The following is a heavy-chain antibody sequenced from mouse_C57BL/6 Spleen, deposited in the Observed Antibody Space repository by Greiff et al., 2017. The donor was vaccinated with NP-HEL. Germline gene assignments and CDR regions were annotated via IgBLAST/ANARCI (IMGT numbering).Heavy chain of an antibody. V-gene: IGHV5-4*01. Sequence: EVKLVESGGGLVKPGGSLKLSCAASGFTFSSYAMSWVRQTPEKRLEWVATISDGGSYTYYPDNVKGRFTISRDNAKNNLYLQMSHLKSEDTAMYYCARDPYGSVFDYWGQGTTLTVSS. D-gene: IGHD1-1*01. J-gene: IGHJ2*01. CDR3: ARDPYGSVFDY. CDR2: ISDGGSYT. CDR1: GFTFSSYA.